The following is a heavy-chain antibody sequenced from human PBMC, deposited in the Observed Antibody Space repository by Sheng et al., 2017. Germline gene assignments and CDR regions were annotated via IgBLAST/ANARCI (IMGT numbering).Heavy chain of an antibody. V-gene: IGHV3-53*04. Sequence: EVQLVESGGGLVQPGGSLRLSCAASGFTVSSNYMSWVRQAPGKGLEWVSVIYSGGSTYYADSVKGRFTISRHNSKNTLYLQMNSLRAEDTAVYYCASERPYYDSSGYYSDYYYYMDVWGKGTTVTVSS. D-gene: IGHD3-22*01. J-gene: IGHJ6*03. CDR3: ASERPYYDSSGYYSDYYYYMDV. CDR2: IYSGGST. CDR1: GFTVSSNY.